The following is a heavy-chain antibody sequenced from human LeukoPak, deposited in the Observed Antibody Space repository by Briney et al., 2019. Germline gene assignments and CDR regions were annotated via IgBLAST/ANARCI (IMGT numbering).Heavy chain of an antibody. V-gene: IGHV4-61*02. Sequence: SQTLSLTCTVSGGSISSGSYYWSWIRQPAGKGLEWIGRIYTSGSTNYNPSLKSRVTISVDTSKNQFSLKLSSVTAADTAVYYCARVPLGSSSWYWDDAFDIWGQGTMVTVSS. CDR1: GGSISSGSYY. CDR3: ARVPLGSSSWYWDDAFDI. D-gene: IGHD6-13*01. J-gene: IGHJ3*02. CDR2: IYTSGST.